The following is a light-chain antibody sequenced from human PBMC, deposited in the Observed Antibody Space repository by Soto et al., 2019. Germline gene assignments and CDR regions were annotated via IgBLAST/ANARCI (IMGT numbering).Light chain of an antibody. V-gene: IGLV2-14*01. J-gene: IGLJ2*01. CDR1: SSDVGGYNY. CDR2: DVS. Sequence: QSVLTQPASVSGSPGQSITISCTGTSSDVGGYNYVSWYQQHPGKAPKLMIYDVSNRPSGVSNRFSGSKSGNTASLTISVLQAEDEADYYCSSYTSSSTLAVFGGGTKLTVL. CDR3: SSYTSSSTLAV.